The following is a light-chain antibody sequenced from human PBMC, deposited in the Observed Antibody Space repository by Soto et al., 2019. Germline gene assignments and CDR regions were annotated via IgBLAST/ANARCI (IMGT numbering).Light chain of an antibody. Sequence: QLVLTQSPSASASLGASVKLTCTLSSEHSDYAIAWHQQQPPKGPRFLMKVDSDGSHIKGDGIPDRFSGSRSGTERYLTISSLQSEDEADYYCQTWGADIHVVFGGGTKLTVL. CDR2: VDSDGSH. V-gene: IGLV4-69*01. J-gene: IGLJ2*01. CDR1: SEHSDYA. CDR3: QTWGADIHVV.